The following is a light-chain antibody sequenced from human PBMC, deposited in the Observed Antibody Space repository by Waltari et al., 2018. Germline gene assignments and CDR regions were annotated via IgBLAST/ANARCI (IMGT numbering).Light chain of an antibody. CDR1: SSDVGGYNY. V-gene: IGLV2-23*02. J-gene: IGLJ2*01. CDR2: DVS. Sequence: QSALTQPASVSGSPGQSITISCTGTSSDVGGYNYVSWYQQHPGKAPKLMIYDVSKRPSGVSNRFSGSKSGNTASLTISGLQAEDEADYYCCSYAGSSTSVVFGGGTKLTVL. CDR3: CSYAGSSTSVV.